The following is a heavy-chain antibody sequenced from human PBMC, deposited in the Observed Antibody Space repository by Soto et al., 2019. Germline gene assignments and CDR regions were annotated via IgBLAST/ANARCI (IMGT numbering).Heavy chain of an antibody. V-gene: IGHV1-18*01. D-gene: IGHD1-1*01. CDR1: GYTFTSFG. CDR2: ISGYNGNT. J-gene: IGHJ4*02. Sequence: QVQLVQSGPEVKKPGASVKVSCKASGYTFTSFGITWVRQAPGQGLEWVGWISGYNGNTNYAQKLQDRVTMTTDTSTRTAYMELMSLRSDDTAVYYCARGPKVEPPILSDYWGQGTLVTVSS. CDR3: ARGPKVEPPILSDY.